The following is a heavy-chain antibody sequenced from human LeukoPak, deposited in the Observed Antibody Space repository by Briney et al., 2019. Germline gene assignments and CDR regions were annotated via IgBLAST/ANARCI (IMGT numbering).Heavy chain of an antibody. CDR3: AGVGAYCGGDCNY. D-gene: IGHD2-21*02. CDR2: IIPIFGTA. V-gene: IGHV1-69*13. J-gene: IGHJ4*02. Sequence: SVKVSCKASGGTFSSYAISWVRQAPGQGLEWMGGIIPIFGTANYAQKFQGRVTITADESTSTAYMELSSLRSEDTAVYYCAGVGAYCGGDCNYWGQGTLVTVSS. CDR1: GGTFSSYA.